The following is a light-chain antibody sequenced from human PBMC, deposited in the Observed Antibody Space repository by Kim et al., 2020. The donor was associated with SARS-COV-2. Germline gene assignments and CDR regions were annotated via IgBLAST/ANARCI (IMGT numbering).Light chain of an antibody. CDR1: QYVSNSY. CDR2: GAS. V-gene: IGKV3-20*01. CDR3: QQYGNSRT. Sequence: GTLSSSPGERATLSCRASQYVSNSYLAWYQQKPGQAPRLLIYGASTRATDIPDRFSGSGSGTDFTLTISRLEAEDFAVYYCQQYGNSRTFGQGTKVDIK. J-gene: IGKJ1*01.